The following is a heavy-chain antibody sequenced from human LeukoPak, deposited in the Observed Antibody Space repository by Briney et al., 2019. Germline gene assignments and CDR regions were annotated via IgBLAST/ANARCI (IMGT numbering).Heavy chain of an antibody. V-gene: IGHV3-7*01. D-gene: IGHD6-19*01. Sequence: PGGSLRLSCAASGFTFSSYWMSWVRQAPGKGLEWVANIKQDGSEKYYVDSVKGRFTISRDNAKNSLYLQMNSLRAEDTAVYYCARDPRHSSGPGSNWFDPWGQGTLVTVSS. J-gene: IGHJ5*02. CDR2: IKQDGSEK. CDR1: GFTFSSYW. CDR3: ARDPRHSSGPGSNWFDP.